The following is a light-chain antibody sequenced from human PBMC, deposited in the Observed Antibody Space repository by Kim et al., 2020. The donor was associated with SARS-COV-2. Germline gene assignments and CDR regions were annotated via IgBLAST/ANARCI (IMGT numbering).Light chain of an antibody. CDR3: LQDYSYPRT. Sequence: ASVGGSVPITCRASQAIRDELGLYQQKPGKALSLLIFAASTLQSGVPSRFSGSGSGTYFTLTINSLQPEDFATYYCLQDYSYPRTFGQGTKVDIK. J-gene: IGKJ1*01. CDR2: AAS. V-gene: IGKV1-6*01. CDR1: QAIRDE.